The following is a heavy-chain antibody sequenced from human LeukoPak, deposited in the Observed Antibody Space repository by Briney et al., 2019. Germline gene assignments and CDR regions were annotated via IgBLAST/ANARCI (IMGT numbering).Heavy chain of an antibody. CDR3: ATTTAMALNYYYYYMDV. Sequence: ASVKVSCKASGYTFTGYYMHWVRQAPGQGLGWMGRINPNSGGTNYAQKFQGRVTMTRDTSISTAYMELSRLRSDDTAVYYCATTTAMALNYYYYYMDVWGKGTTVTVSS. CDR1: GYTFTGYY. J-gene: IGHJ6*03. D-gene: IGHD5-18*01. V-gene: IGHV1-2*06. CDR2: INPNSGGT.